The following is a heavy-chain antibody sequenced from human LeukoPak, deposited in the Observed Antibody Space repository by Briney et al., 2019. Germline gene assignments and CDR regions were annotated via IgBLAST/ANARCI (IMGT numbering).Heavy chain of an antibody. CDR3: AKDPGVGATDGVY. J-gene: IGHJ4*02. V-gene: IGHV3-30*02. D-gene: IGHD1-26*01. Sequence: GGSLRLSCAASGFAFSSYGMHWVRQAPGKGLEWVAFIRYDGSNKYYADSVKGRFTISRDNSKNTLYLQMNSLRAEDTAVYYCAKDPGVGATDGVYWGQGTLVTVSS. CDR1: GFAFSSYG. CDR2: IRYDGSNK.